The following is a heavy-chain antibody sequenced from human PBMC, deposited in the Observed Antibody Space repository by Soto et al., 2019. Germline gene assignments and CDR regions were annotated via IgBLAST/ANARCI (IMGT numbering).Heavy chain of an antibody. Sequence: PGGSLELSCAASGFMFSAYTMTWVRQSPGKGLEWLASITDDSSHIDYADSVRGRFTVSRDNARKSVYLQMDSLGAEDTAIYYCATPYYYNHWGPGTLVTVSS. J-gene: IGHJ5*02. CDR3: ATPYYYNH. CDR1: GFMFSAYT. D-gene: IGHD3-22*01. CDR2: ITDDSSHI. V-gene: IGHV3-21*01.